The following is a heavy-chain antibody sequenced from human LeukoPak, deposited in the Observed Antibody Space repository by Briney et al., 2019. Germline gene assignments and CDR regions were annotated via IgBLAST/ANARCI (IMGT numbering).Heavy chain of an antibody. CDR3: ARTRGGYSGYYYMDV. Sequence: SETLSLTCTVSGYSISSGYYWGWIRQPPGKGLEWIGSIYHSGSTNYNPSLKSRVTISVDTSKNQFSLKLSSVTAADTAVYYCARTRGGYSGYYYMDVWGKGTTVTVSS. V-gene: IGHV4-38-2*02. J-gene: IGHJ6*03. CDR2: IYHSGST. D-gene: IGHD5-12*01. CDR1: GYSISSGYY.